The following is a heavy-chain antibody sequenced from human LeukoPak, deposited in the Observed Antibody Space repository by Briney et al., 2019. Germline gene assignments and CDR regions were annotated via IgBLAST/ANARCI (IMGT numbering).Heavy chain of an antibody. CDR1: GFTFSSDA. V-gene: IGHV3-30-3*01. CDR3: ARVFSSGWPDY. D-gene: IGHD6-19*01. CDR2: ISYDGSNK. J-gene: IGHJ4*02. Sequence: GGSLRLSCAASGFTFSSDAMHWVRQAPGKGLEWVAVISYDGSNKYYADSVKGRFTISRDNSKNTLYLQMNSLRAEDTAVYYCARVFSSGWPDYWGQGTLVTVSS.